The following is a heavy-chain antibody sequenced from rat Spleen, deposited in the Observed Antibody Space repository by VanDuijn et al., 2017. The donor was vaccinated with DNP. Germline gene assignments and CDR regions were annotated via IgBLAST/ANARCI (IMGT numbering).Heavy chain of an antibody. Sequence: EVQLQESGPGLVKPSQSLSLTCSVTGYSITSNYWGWIRKFPGNKMEWIGHISYSGSSGYNPSLKSRISITRDTSKNQFFLQVNSVTTEDTATYYCARSGTSSFAYWGQGTLVTVSS. V-gene: IGHV3-1*01. CDR2: ISYSGSS. J-gene: IGHJ3*01. D-gene: IGHD3-1*01. CDR3: ARSGTSSFAY. CDR1: GYSITSNY.